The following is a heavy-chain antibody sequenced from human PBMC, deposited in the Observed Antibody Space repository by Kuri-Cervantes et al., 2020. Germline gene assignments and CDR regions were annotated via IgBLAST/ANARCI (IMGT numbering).Heavy chain of an antibody. CDR2: IKSKTDGGTT. Sequence: GESLKISCAASGFTFSNAWMSWVRQAPGKGLEWVGRIKSKTDGGTTDYAESVKGRFTISRDSSKNTLSLQMNSLRPEDTAVYHCARESTMTTRTYNYFEPWGQGTLVTVSS. D-gene: IGHD5/OR15-5a*01. CDR3: ARESTMTTRTYNYFEP. V-gene: IGHV3-15*01. J-gene: IGHJ5*02. CDR1: GFTFSNAW.